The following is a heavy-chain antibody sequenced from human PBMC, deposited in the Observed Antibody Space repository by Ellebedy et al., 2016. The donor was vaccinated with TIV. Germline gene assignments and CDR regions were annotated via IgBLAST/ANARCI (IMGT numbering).Heavy chain of an antibody. CDR3: ARDPRSGYKYFLFDF. V-gene: IGHV3-30*03. Sequence: GGSLRLXXAASGFDFGRSGMHWVRQAPGRGLEWVAGISDDGRIKYYGDFVKGRFSISRDNSRNTVSLQMSSLTTEDTAVYYCARDPRSGYKYFLFDFWGQGTLVTISS. CDR1: GFDFGRSG. CDR2: ISDDGRIK. D-gene: IGHD5-24*01. J-gene: IGHJ4*02.